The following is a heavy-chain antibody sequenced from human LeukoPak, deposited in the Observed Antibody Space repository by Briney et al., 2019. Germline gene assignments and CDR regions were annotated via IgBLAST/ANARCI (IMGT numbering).Heavy chain of an antibody. CDR1: GFTFSSYA. CDR3: AKAQCSGASCSRLDD. D-gene: IGHD2-15*01. Sequence: QPGGSLRLSCAASGFTFSSYAMSWVRQAPGKGLVWVSTISGSGGSTYYADSVKGRFTISRDNSKNTLFLQMNSLRAEDTALYYCAKAQCSGASCSRLDDWGQGTLVTVSS. CDR2: ISGSGGST. J-gene: IGHJ4*02. V-gene: IGHV3-23*01.